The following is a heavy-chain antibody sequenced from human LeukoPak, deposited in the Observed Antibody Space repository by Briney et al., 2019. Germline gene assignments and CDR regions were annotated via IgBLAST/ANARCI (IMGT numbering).Heavy chain of an antibody. J-gene: IGHJ4*02. CDR1: GGSFSGYY. Sequence: SETLSLICAVYGGSFSGYYWSWIRQPPGKGLEWIGEINHSGSTNYNPSLKSRVTISVDTSKNQFSLKLSSVTAADTAVYYCARLGYSSGHKKTPIDYWGQGTLVTVSS. V-gene: IGHV4-34*01. CDR3: ARLGYSSGHKKTPIDY. CDR2: INHSGST. D-gene: IGHD6-19*01.